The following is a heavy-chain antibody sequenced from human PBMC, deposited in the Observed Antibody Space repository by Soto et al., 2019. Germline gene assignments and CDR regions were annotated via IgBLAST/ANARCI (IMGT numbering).Heavy chain of an antibody. CDR3: AKDHQVYDSSGYLDY. V-gene: IGHV3-23*01. D-gene: IGHD3-22*01. CDR1: VFTFSSYA. Sequence: GPLRLSCAASVFTFSSYAMSWVRQAPGKGLEWVSAISGSGGSTYYADSVKGRFTISRDNSKNTLYLQMNSLRAEDTAVYYCAKDHQVYDSSGYLDYWGQGTLVTVSS. CDR2: ISGSGGST. J-gene: IGHJ4*02.